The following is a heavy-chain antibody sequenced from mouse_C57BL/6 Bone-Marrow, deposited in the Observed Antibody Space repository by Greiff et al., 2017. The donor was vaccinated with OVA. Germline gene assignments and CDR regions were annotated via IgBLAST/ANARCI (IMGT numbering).Heavy chain of an antibody. CDR3: SEDSAVYYCAPIYYVKSY. V-gene: IGHV1-87*01. CDR1: YTFSRRVH. Sequence: VQLQESGPELARPWASVKISCQAFYTFSRRVHFAIRDTNYWMPWVTQRPGQGLEWIGAFYPGNGDTSYEQKFKGRATLTADRSSSTAYMQLSSLTSEDSAVYYCAPIYYVKSYGGQGTTLTVSS. D-gene: IGHD2-1*01. J-gene: IGHJ2*01. CDR2: GQGLEWIG.